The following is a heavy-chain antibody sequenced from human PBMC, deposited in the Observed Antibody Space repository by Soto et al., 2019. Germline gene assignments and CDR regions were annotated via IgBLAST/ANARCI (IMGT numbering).Heavy chain of an antibody. V-gene: IGHV4-59*08. D-gene: IGHD3-16*01. CDR2: MYYSGST. J-gene: IGHJ6*03. Sequence: QVQLQESGPGLVKPSETLSLSCSVSGGSISGHYWSWVRQTPGKGLEWIGYMYYSGSTNYNPSLKSRVTISVDTSNNHFSLRLTSVTAADTAVYYCARVPYYDLIWNYYYMDVWGKGTTVTVSS. CDR3: ARVPYYDLIWNYYYMDV. CDR1: GGSISGHY.